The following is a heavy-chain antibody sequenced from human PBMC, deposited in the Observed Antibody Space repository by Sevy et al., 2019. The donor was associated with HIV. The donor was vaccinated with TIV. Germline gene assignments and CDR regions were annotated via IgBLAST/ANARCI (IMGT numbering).Heavy chain of an antibody. CDR2: ISAYNGNT. Sequence: ASVKVSCKASGYTFTSYGISWVRQAAGQGLEWMGWISAYNGNTNYAQKLQGRVTMTTDTYTSTAYMELRSLRSDDMAVYYCARDRGGPAAIRGYYFDYWGQGTLVTVSS. CDR3: ARDRGGPAAIRGYYFDY. J-gene: IGHJ4*02. V-gene: IGHV1-18*03. CDR1: GYTFTSYG. D-gene: IGHD2-2*02.